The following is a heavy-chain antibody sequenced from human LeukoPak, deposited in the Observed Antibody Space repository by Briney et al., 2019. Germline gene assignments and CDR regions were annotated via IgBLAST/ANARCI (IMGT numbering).Heavy chain of an antibody. J-gene: IGHJ4*02. CDR3: AGSTVAY. Sequence: GGSLRLSCAASGFTFSSYSMNWVRQAPGKGLEWVSCISSGSSYTYYADSVKGRFTIFRDNAKNSLYLQMNSLRAEDTAVYYCAGSTVAYWGQGTLVTVSS. D-gene: IGHD6-19*01. V-gene: IGHV3-21*01. CDR2: ISSGSSYT. CDR1: GFTFSSYS.